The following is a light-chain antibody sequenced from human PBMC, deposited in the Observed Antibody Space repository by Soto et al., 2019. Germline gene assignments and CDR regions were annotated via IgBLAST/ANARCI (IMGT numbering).Light chain of an antibody. V-gene: IGKV1-5*01. Sequence: IPMTQSPSTLSASVGDRVTISCWASQDISTFLAWYQPKPWKAPKPLIYDASTLQTGVPSRFRGIGFGTEFTLTISGLQTHDFATYYCQLLDDDSHATFCQGTQV. J-gene: IGKJ2*01. CDR2: DAS. CDR1: QDISTF. CDR3: QLLDDDSHAT.